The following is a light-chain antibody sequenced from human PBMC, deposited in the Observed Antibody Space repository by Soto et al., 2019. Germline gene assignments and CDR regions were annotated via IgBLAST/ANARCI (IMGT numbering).Light chain of an antibody. CDR2: KAS. V-gene: IGKV1-5*03. J-gene: IGKJ4*01. CDR1: QSISSW. CDR3: QQYNSYSLT. Sequence: DIPMTQSPSTLSASVGDRVTITCRASQSISSWLAWYQQKPGKVPKLLIYKASSLESGVPLRFGGSGSGTEFTFTISSLQPDDFATYYCQQYNSYSLTFGGGTKVEIK.